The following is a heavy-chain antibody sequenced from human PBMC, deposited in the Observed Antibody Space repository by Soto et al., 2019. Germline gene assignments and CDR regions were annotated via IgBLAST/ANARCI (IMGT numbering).Heavy chain of an antibody. Sequence: QVQLQESGPGLVKPSETLSLTCTVSGGSISSYYWSWIRQPPGKGLEWIGYIYYSGSTNYNPSLKSRVTISVDTSKNQFSLKLSSVTAADTAVYYCARVRGYYDSQGATNWFDPWGQGTLVTVSS. CDR1: GGSISSYY. D-gene: IGHD3-22*01. CDR2: IYYSGST. CDR3: ARVRGYYDSQGATNWFDP. V-gene: IGHV4-59*01. J-gene: IGHJ5*02.